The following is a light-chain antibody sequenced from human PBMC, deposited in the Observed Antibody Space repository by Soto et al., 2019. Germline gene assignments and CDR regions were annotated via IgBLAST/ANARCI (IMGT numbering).Light chain of an antibody. V-gene: IGKV3-11*01. Sequence: EIVLTQSPATLSLSPGERATLSCRASQSVSSFLAWYQQKPGQAPRLLIYDVSNRATGIPARFSGSGSGTDLTLTISSLEPEDFAVYYCQQRSSWPPTWTFGQGTKVEIK. J-gene: IGKJ1*01. CDR2: DVS. CDR1: QSVSSF. CDR3: QQRSSWPPTWT.